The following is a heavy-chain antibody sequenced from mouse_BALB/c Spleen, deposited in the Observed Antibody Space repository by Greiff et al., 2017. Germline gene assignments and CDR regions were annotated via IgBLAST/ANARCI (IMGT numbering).Heavy chain of an antibody. Sequence: KESGPGILQPSQTLSLTCSFSGFSLSTYGIGVGWIRQPSGKGLEWLAHIWWNDNKYYNTALKSRLTISKDTSNNQVFLKIASVDTADTATYSCARIEALAYWGQGTLVTVSA. V-gene: IGHV8-11*01. D-gene: IGHD3-2*02. CDR2: IWWNDNK. J-gene: IGHJ3*01. CDR3: ARIEALAY. CDR1: GFSLSTYGIG.